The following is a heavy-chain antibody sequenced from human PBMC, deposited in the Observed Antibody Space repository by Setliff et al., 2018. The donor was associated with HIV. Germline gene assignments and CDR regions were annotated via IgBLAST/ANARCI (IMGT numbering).Heavy chain of an antibody. Sequence: SETLFLTCGVYGGSLSDYYWNWIRQPPGKGLEWIAEINHSGSTNYNPSLKSRATISVDTSKNQFSLNLNSVTAADTAVYHCARGDTYYHDRSGYVKSALDAFDIWGRGTMVTVSS. CDR1: GGSLSDYY. CDR2: INHSGST. J-gene: IGHJ3*02. D-gene: IGHD3-22*01. CDR3: ARGDTYYHDRSGYVKSALDAFDI. V-gene: IGHV4-34*01.